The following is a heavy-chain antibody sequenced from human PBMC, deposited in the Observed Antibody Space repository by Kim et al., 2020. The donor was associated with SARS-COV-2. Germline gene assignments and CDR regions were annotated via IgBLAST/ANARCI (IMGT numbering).Heavy chain of an antibody. CDR1: GFTFSDYY. V-gene: IGHV3-11*03. D-gene: IGHD6-13*01. CDR3: AVRAVSRQQLAYEYFQH. J-gene: IGHJ1*01. CDR2: ISSSSSYT. Sequence: GGSLRLSCAASGFTFSDYYMSWIRQAPGKGLEWVSYISSSSSYTNYADSVKGRFTISRDNAKNSLYLQMNSLRAEDTAVYYCAVRAVSRQQLAYEYFQHWGQGTLVTVSS.